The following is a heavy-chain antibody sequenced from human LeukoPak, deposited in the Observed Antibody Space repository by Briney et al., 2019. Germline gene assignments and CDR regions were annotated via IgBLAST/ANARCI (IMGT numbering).Heavy chain of an antibody. V-gene: IGHV3-23*01. D-gene: IGHD6-13*01. J-gene: IGHJ5*02. CDR2: ISGSGGST. Sequence: GGSLRLSCAASGFTFSSYAMSWVRQAPGKGLEWVSAISGSGGSTYYADSVKGRFTISRDNSKNTLYLQMNSLRAEDTAVYYCAKTVLAAAGTGYNWFDPWGQGTLVTVSS. CDR3: AKTVLAAAGTGYNWFDP. CDR1: GFTFSSYA.